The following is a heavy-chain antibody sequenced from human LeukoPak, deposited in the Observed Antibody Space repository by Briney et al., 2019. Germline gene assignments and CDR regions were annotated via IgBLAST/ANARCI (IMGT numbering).Heavy chain of an antibody. CDR3: AKDGLWFGDLTYFDY. J-gene: IGHJ4*02. D-gene: IGHD3-10*01. CDR1: GFTFSSFG. Sequence: GGSLRLSCAGSGFTFSSFGMHWVRQAPGKGLEWVAVISHDGSYEYYADSMKGRFTISRGTSKNTLYLQMNSLRAEDTAVYYCAKDGLWFGDLTYFDYWGQGVLVTVS. CDR2: ISHDGSYE. V-gene: IGHV3-30*18.